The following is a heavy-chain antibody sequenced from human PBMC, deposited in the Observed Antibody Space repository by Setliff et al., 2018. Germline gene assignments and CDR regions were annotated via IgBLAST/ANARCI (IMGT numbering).Heavy chain of an antibody. CDR3: ARPGRSNYWDSFDY. V-gene: IGHV3-21*01. CDR1: VFPFSISS. Sequence: GGSLRLSCAASVFPFSISSMHWVRQAPGKGLEWVSSISDSSLHIYYRDSVKGRFTIFRDNAKNSLYLQMNSLRAGDTAVYYCARPGRSNYWDSFDYWGQGTLVTVSS. CDR2: ISDSSLHI. J-gene: IGHJ4*02. D-gene: IGHD3-10*01.